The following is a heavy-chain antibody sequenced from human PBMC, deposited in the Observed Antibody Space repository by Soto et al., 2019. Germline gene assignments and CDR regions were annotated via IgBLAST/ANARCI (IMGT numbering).Heavy chain of an antibody. V-gene: IGHV4-59*01. J-gene: IGHJ3*02. CDR2: IYYSGST. D-gene: IGHD2-21*02. CDR1: GGSISSYY. CDR3: ARGGAYCGGDCYPLVAFDI. Sequence: LSLTCTVSGGSISSYYWSWIRQPPGKGLEWIGYIYYSGSTNYNPSLKSRVTISVDTSKNQFSLKLSSVTAADTAVYYCARGGAYCGGDCYPLVAFDIWGQGTMVTVSS.